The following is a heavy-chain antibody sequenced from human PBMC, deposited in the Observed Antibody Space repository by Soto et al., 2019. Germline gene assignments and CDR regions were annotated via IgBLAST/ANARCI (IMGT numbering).Heavy chain of an antibody. CDR2: IYYSGST. CDR3: ARDYCSGTTCYEFDY. J-gene: IGHJ4*02. Sequence: PSETLSLTCTVSGGSINNNYYYWGWVRQPPGKGLEWIGYIYYSGSTNYNPSLKSRVTISVDTSKNQFSLKLSSVTAADTAMYYCARDYCSGTTCYEFDYWGQGTQVTVSS. V-gene: IGHV4-61*01. D-gene: IGHD2-2*01. CDR1: GGSINNNYYY.